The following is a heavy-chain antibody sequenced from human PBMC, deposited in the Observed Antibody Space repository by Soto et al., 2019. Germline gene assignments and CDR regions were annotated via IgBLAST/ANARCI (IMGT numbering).Heavy chain of an antibody. V-gene: IGHV1-69*01. J-gene: IGHJ3*02. D-gene: IGHD4-17*01. CDR1: GGTFSSYA. CDR3: ARYKVDYGGNSLAFDI. CDR2: IIPIFGTA. Sequence: VQLVQSGAEVKKPGSSVKVSCKASGGTFSSYAISWVRQAPGQGLEWMGGIIPIFGTANYAQKFQGRVTITADESTSTAYMELSSLRSEDTAVYYCARYKVDYGGNSLAFDIWGQGTMVTVSS.